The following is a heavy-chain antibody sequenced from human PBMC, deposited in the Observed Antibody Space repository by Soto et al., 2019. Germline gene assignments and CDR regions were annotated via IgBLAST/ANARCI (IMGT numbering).Heavy chain of an antibody. CDR3: ARDYYDFWSGYPYYYYYGMDV. Sequence: GGSLRLSCAASGFTFSSYSMNWVRQAPGKGLEWVSSISSSSSNIYYADSVKGRFTISRDNAKNTLYLQMNSLRAEDTAVYYCARDYYDFWSGYPYYYYYGMDVWGQGTTVTVSS. CDR2: ISSSSSNI. CDR1: GFTFSSYS. V-gene: IGHV3-21*01. D-gene: IGHD3-3*01. J-gene: IGHJ6*02.